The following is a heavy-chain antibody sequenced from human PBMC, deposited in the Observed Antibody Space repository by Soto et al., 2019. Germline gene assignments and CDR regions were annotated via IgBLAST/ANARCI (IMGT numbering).Heavy chain of an antibody. D-gene: IGHD6-19*01. CDR3: VRLQAQWVASPTIDY. V-gene: IGHV4-39*01. J-gene: IGHJ4*02. CDR2: IYYSGSS. CDR1: GGTISGFSYY. Sequence: SETLSLTCTVSGGTISGFSYYWGWIRQPPGKGLEWIANIYYSGSSSYNPSLKSRVSISVDTSKNQFSLKLTSVTAADTAIYYCVRLQAQWVASPTIDYWGQGALVTVSS.